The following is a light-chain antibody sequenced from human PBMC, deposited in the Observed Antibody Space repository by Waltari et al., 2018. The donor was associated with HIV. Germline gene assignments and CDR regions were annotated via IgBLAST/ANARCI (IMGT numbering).Light chain of an antibody. V-gene: IGKV3-20*01. J-gene: IGKJ1*01. CDR1: QKIDSSY. Sequence: EIVLTQSPGTLSLSPGERATLSCRASQKIDSSYLAWYQQKPGQAPRFLIYGASTRTTGVPDRFSGSGSGTDFTLTISRLEPEDFAVYYCQVYDKSPTWTFGQGTKVEI. CDR3: QVYDKSPTWT. CDR2: GAS.